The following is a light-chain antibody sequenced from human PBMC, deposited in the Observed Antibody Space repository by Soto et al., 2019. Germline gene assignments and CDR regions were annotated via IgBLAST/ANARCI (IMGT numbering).Light chain of an antibody. Sequence: QSALTQPPSASGSPGQSVTISCTGTSSDVGGYNYVSWYQQHPGKAPKLMIYEVSKRPSGVPDRFSGSKSGNTASLTVSGLQAEDEADYYCSSYAGSNNFDLGGGTKLTVL. J-gene: IGLJ2*01. CDR1: SSDVGGYNY. CDR3: SSYAGSNNFD. V-gene: IGLV2-8*01. CDR2: EVS.